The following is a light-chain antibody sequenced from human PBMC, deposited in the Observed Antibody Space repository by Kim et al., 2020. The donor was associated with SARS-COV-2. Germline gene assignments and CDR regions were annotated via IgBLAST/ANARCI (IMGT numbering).Light chain of an antibody. J-gene: IGKJ4*01. CDR3: MQATQRLT. CDR1: QSLVHTDGNIY. CDR2: KVS. Sequence: IVMTQSPLSLPVTLGQPASISCRSSQSLVHTDGNIYLSWFHQRPGQSPRRLIYKVSTRDSGVPDRFSGSGSGTDFTLQISRVEAEDGGVYYCMQATQRLTFGGGTQLEIK. V-gene: IGKV2-30*02.